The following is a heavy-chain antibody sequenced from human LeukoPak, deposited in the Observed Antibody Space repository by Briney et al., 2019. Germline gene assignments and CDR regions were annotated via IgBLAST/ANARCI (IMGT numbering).Heavy chain of an antibody. D-gene: IGHD5-18*01. J-gene: IGHJ4*02. CDR1: GFTFSSYE. CDR2: ISSSGSTI. CDR3: ARDQQDGGYSYGFNY. Sequence: GGSLRLSCAASGFTFSSYEMNWVRQAPGKGPEWVSYISSSGSTIYYADSVKGRFTTSRGNAKNSLYLQMNSLRAEDTAVYYCARDQQDGGYSYGFNYWGQGTLVTVSS. V-gene: IGHV3-48*03.